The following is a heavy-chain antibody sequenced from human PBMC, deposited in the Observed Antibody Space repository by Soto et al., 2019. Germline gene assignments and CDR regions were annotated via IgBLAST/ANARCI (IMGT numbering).Heavy chain of an antibody. D-gene: IGHD6-19*01. J-gene: IGHJ3*02. CDR2: IWYDGSNK. V-gene: IGHV3-33*01. CDR1: GFTFSSYG. Sequence: GGSLRLSCAASGFTFSSYGMHWVRQAPGKGLEWVAVIWYDGSNKYYADSVKGRFTISRDNSKNTLYLQMNSLRAEDTAVYYCARDNCRGSSGCDAFDIWGQGTMVTVSS. CDR3: ARDNCRGSSGCDAFDI.